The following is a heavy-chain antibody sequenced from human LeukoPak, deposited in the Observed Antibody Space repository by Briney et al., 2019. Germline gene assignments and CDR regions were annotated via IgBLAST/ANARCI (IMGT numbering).Heavy chain of an antibody. CDR3: ARDMTGGIWARATSFDH. D-gene: IGHD1-14*01. J-gene: IGHJ4*02. CDR1: GYTFTSYG. V-gene: IGHV1-2*02. Sequence: ASVKVSCKASGYTFTSYGISWVRQAPGQGPEWMGWINPDSGGSEYGQKFQGRVTFTSDTSSTTIYMEVRSLKSDDTAGYYCARDMTGGIWARATSFDHWGQGTLVTVSS. CDR2: INPDSGGS.